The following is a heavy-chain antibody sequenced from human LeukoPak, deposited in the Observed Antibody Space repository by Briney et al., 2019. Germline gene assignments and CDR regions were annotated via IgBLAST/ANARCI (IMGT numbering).Heavy chain of an antibody. CDR1: GGSITSTNY. D-gene: IGHD4-17*01. CDR2: VNLQGST. V-gene: IGHV4-4*02. J-gene: IGHJ4*02. Sequence: PSGTLSLTCGVSGGSITSTNYWTWVRQPPGKGLEWIGEVNLQGSTNYNPSLKSRVTISVDTSKNQFSLKLSSVTAADTAVYYCARYGDRGDSVDYWGQGTLVAVSS. CDR3: ARYGDRGDSVDY.